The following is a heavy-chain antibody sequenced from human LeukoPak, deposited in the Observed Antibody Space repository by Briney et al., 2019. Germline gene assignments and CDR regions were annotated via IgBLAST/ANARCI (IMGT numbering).Heavy chain of an antibody. J-gene: IGHJ3*02. V-gene: IGHV4-39*07. CDR3: AREDSSSWGVGAFDI. D-gene: IGHD6-13*01. CDR1: GGSISSSSYY. CDR2: IYYSGSA. Sequence: SETLSLTCTVSGGSISSSSYYWGWIRQPPGKGLEWIGSIYYSGSAYYNPSLKSRVTISVDTSKNQSSLKLSSVTAADTAVYYCAREDSSSWGVGAFDIWGQGTMVTVSS.